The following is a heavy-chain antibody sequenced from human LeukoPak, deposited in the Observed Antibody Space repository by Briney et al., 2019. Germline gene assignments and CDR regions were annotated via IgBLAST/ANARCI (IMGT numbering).Heavy chain of an antibody. CDR1: GFTFDDYA. CDR2: ISWNSGSI. J-gene: IGHJ4*02. V-gene: IGHV3-9*01. Sequence: SLRLSCAASGFTFDDYARHSVRQAPGKGLGWVPGISWNSGSIGYADSVKGRFTISRDNDKHSLYLQMNSLGAEVTALYYCSKDGDSSCYYRYYFDYWGQGTLVTVSS. D-gene: IGHD3-22*01. CDR3: SKDGDSSCYYRYYFDY.